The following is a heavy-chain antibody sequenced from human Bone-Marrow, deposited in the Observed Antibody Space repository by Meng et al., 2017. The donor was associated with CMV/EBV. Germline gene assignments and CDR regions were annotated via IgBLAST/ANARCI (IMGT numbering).Heavy chain of an antibody. CDR1: GFTFDDYT. Sequence: GGSLRLSCAASGFTFDDYTMHWVRQAPGKGLEWVSLISWDGGSTYYADSVKGRFTISRDNSKNSLYLQMNSLRTEDTALYYCARGYWSSTSCYTSEPTFDYWGQGTLVTVSS. V-gene: IGHV3-43*01. CDR2: ISWDGGST. CDR3: ARGYWSSTSCYTSEPTFDY. D-gene: IGHD2-2*02. J-gene: IGHJ4*02.